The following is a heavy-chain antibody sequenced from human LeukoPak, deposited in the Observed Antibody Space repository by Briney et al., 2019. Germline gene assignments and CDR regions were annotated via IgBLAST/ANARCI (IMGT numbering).Heavy chain of an antibody. Sequence: SVKVSCKASGCTFSSYAISWVRQAPGQGLEWMGGIIPIFGTANYAQKFQGRVTITADESTSTAYMELSSLRSDDTAVYYCARAHYYDSSGSYAFDIWGQGTMVTVSS. CDR1: GCTFSSYA. CDR2: IIPIFGTA. CDR3: ARAHYYDSSGSYAFDI. J-gene: IGHJ3*02. D-gene: IGHD3-22*01. V-gene: IGHV1-69*13.